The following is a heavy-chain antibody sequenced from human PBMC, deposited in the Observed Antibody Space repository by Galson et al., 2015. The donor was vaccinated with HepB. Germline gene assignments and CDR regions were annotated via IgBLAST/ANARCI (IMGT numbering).Heavy chain of an antibody. Sequence: SVKVSCKVSRYTLTELSMHWARQAPGKGLEWMGGFDPEDGETIYAQKFQGRVTMTEDTSTDTAYMELSSLRSEDTDVYYCATPDTAMALGAFDIWGQGTMVTVSS. CDR2: FDPEDGET. CDR3: ATPDTAMALGAFDI. J-gene: IGHJ3*02. D-gene: IGHD5-18*01. CDR1: RYTLTELS. V-gene: IGHV1-24*01.